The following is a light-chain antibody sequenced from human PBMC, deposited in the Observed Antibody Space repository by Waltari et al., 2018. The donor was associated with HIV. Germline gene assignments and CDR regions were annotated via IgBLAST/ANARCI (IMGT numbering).Light chain of an antibody. CDR2: QDT. J-gene: IGLJ2*01. CDR3: QAWNSNVV. V-gene: IGLV3-1*01. Sequence: SYYFTPPLTVSVSPGQTATMTCSGDSSGNKFTTWCQRKPGYPPVPVNDQDTTLPSRLPERYSGSNSGNTATLTISGTQAVDEADYYCQAWNSNVVFGGGTKLTVL. CDR1: SSGNKF.